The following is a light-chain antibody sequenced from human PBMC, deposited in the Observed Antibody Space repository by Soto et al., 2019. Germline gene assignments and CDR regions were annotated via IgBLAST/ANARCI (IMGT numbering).Light chain of an antibody. CDR2: AVT. V-gene: IGLV2-14*01. CDR3: SSYTTSATLV. J-gene: IGLJ2*01. Sequence: QSGLTQPASVSGSPGQSIAISCTGTSSDVGSYNSVSWYQQFPGKAPKLILYAVTNRPSGVSNRFSGSKSGNTASLTISGLQAEDEADYLCSSYTTSATLVFGVGTKLTVL. CDR1: SSDVGSYNS.